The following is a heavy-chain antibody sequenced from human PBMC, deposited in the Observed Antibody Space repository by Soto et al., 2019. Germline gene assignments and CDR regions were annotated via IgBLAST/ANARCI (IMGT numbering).Heavy chain of an antibody. CDR3: ARFCGYSGYEFTPKPGVCYYYGMDV. Sequence: GGSLRLSCAASGFTFSSYWMHWVRQAPGKGLVWVSRINSDGSSTSYADSVKGRFTISRDNAKNTLYLQMNSLRAEDTAVYYCARFCGYSGYEFTPKPGVCYYYGMDVWGQGTTVTVSS. CDR2: INSDGSST. V-gene: IGHV3-74*01. D-gene: IGHD5-12*01. J-gene: IGHJ6*02. CDR1: GFTFSSYW.